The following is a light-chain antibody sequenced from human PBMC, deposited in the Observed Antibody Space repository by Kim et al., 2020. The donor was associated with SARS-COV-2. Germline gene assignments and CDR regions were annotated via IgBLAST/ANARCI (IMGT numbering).Light chain of an antibody. V-gene: IGKV3-11*01. Sequence: DIVLTQSPATLSLSPGERATVSCRASQSVDTYLAWYQQKPGQAPRLLIYDASIRATGTPARFSGSGSATDFTLTISSLEPEDFAVYYCQQRRRWYTFGQGTKLEI. CDR2: DAS. CDR3: QQRRRWYT. CDR1: QSVDTY. J-gene: IGKJ2*01.